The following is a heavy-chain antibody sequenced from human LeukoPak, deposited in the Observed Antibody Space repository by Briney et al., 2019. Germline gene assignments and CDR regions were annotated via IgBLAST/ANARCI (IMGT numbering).Heavy chain of an antibody. D-gene: IGHD2/OR15-2a*01. CDR1: DVSIKNYY. CDR3: ARQAVIIPTGMEGPWFDP. CDR2: IYYAGSS. J-gene: IGHJ5*02. Sequence: SETLSLTCTVSDVSIKNYYWSWIRQPPGKGLEWIANIYYAGSSNYNPSLKSRVSVSIDASKNQLSLKLTSVTAADTAIYYCARQAVIIPTGMEGPWFDPWGQGTLVAVSS. V-gene: IGHV4-59*08.